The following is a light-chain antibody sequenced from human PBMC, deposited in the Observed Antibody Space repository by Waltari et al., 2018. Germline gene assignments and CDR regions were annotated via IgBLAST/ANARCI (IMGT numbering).Light chain of an antibody. J-gene: IGLJ3*02. Sequence: YKHNQGKAPDLMVYGVSRRPSGVSDRFSGSRSGDMAALTFSVLQPEEGAEYFCSSDAGSRKGVFGGGTKVTVL. CDR3: SSDAGSRKGV. CDR2: GVS. V-gene: IGLV2-23*02.